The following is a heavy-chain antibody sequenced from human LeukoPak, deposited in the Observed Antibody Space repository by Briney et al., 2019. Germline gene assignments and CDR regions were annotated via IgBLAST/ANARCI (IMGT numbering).Heavy chain of an antibody. CDR3: ARNDYYLEY. CDR1: GGSFSGYY. J-gene: IGHJ4*02. D-gene: IGHD3-3*01. Sequence: SETLSLTCAVYGGSFSGYYWSWIRQPPGKGLEWIGEINHGGTTIYNPSLKSRVIISVDTSKNQFSLKLTSATAADTAVYYCARNDYYLEYWGQGTLVTVSS. V-gene: IGHV4-34*01. CDR2: INHGGTT.